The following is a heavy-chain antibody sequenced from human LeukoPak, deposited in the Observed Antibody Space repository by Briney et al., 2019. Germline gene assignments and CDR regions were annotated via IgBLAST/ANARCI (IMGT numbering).Heavy chain of an antibody. Sequence: PSETLSLTCAVYGGSFSGYYWSWIRQPPGKGLEWIGEINHSGSTNYNPSLKSRVTISVDTSKNQFSLKLSSVTAADTAVYYCARGTETGIVGATDFDYSGQGTLVTVSS. V-gene: IGHV4-34*01. CDR1: GGSFSGYY. D-gene: IGHD1-26*01. CDR3: ARGTETGIVGATDFDY. J-gene: IGHJ4*02. CDR2: INHSGST.